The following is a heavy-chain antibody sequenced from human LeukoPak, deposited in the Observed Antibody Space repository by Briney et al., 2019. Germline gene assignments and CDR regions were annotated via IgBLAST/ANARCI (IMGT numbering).Heavy chain of an antibody. CDR3: ARGLGYCSSTSSSNFDY. D-gene: IGHD2-2*01. CDR2: IYYSGST. CDR1: GGSISSYY. Sequence: SETLSLTCTVSGGSISSYYWSWIRQPPGKGLEWIGYIYYSGSTNYNPSLKSRVTISVDTSKNQFSLKLSSVTAADTAVYYCARGLGYCSSTSSSNFDYWGQGTLVTVSS. J-gene: IGHJ4*02. V-gene: IGHV4-59*01.